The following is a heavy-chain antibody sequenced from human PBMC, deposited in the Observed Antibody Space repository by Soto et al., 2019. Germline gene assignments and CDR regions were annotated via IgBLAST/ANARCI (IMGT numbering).Heavy chain of an antibody. Sequence: SETLSLTCTVSGASISGFYWSWIRKSAGKGLEWIGRIYATGTTDYNPSLKSRVMMSVDTSRKQFSLKLRSVTAADTAVYYCVRDGTKTLRDWFDPWGQGSSVTVSS. CDR3: VRDGTKTLRDWFDP. CDR1: GASISGFY. J-gene: IGHJ5*02. D-gene: IGHD1-1*01. V-gene: IGHV4-4*07. CDR2: IYATGTT.